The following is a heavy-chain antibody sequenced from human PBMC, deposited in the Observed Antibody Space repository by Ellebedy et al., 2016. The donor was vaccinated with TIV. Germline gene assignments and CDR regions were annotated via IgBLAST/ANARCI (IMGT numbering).Heavy chain of an antibody. V-gene: IGHV1-69*05. J-gene: IGHJ4*02. CDR3: ARDRYYGSGHYNFFDS. CDR1: GGPFNSNA. D-gene: IGHD3-10*01. CDR2: IIGVFRTT. Sequence: ASVKVSCKASGGPFNSNAFSWVRQAPGQGFEWMGGIIGVFRTTNYAQKFQGRVTLTRDTSANTVDMEFTSLTSEDSAVYFCARDRYYGSGHYNFFDSWGQGTLVTVSS.